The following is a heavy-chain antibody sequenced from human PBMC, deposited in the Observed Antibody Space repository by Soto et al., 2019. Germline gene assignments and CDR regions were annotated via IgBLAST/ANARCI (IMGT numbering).Heavy chain of an antibody. V-gene: IGHV3-21*01. D-gene: IGHD3-10*01. CDR1: GFTFSSYS. J-gene: IGHJ4*02. CDR3: ASAIMVRGALDY. Sequence: GGSLRLSCAASGFTFSSYSMNWVRQAPGKGLEWVSSISSSSSYIYYADSVKGRFTISRDNAKNSLYLQMNSLRAEDTAVYYCASAIMVRGALDYWGQGTRVTVSS. CDR2: ISSSSSYI.